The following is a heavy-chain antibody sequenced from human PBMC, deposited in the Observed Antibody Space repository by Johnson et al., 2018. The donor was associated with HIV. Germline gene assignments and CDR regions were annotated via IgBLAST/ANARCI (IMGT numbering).Heavy chain of an antibody. D-gene: IGHD3-16*01. J-gene: IGHJ3*02. CDR2: ISYDGSNK. V-gene: IGHV3-30*03. Sequence: QEQLVESGGGLVKPGGSLRLSCAASGFSFSSYDMHWVRQAPGKGLEWVAVISYDGSNKYYADSVKGRFTISRDNSKNTLYLQMNRLRADDTAVYYCARGLGLQQIDIWGQGTMVTVSS. CDR3: ARGLGLQQIDI. CDR1: GFSFSSYD.